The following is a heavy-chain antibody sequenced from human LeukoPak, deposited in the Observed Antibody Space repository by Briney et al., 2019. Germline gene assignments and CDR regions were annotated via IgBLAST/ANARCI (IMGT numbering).Heavy chain of an antibody. J-gene: IGHJ4*02. V-gene: IGHV4-34*01. CDR3: ARGDGYYDSSGNTYDY. Sequence: SETLSLTCAVYGGSFSGYYWSWIRQPPGKGLEWIGEINHSGSTNYNPSLKRRVTISVDTSKNQFSLKLSSVTAADTAVYYCARGDGYYDSSGNTYDYWGQGTLVTVSS. D-gene: IGHD3-22*01. CDR1: GGSFSGYY. CDR2: INHSGST.